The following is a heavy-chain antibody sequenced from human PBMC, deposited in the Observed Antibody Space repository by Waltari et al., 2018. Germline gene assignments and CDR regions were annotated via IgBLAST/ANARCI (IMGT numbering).Heavy chain of an antibody. Sequence: EVQLVESGGGLVKPGGSLRLSCVVSGFTFTKAWMSWVRQGPGKGLGWVGRIKSEGDGGTTDYATPLKGRISLSRDDSKNTVYLQMNTLKAEDTGVYFCATDYGDFLGVWGPGTTVTV. CDR1: GFTFTKAW. J-gene: IGHJ6*02. CDR2: IKSEGDGGTT. CDR3: ATDYGDFLGV. D-gene: IGHD3-10*01. V-gene: IGHV3-15*01.